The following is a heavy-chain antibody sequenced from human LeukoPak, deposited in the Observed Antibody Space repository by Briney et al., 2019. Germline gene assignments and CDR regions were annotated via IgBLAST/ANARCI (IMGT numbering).Heavy chain of an antibody. V-gene: IGHV3-23*01. D-gene: IGHD3-22*01. CDR3: AKRNYYDSSGYYYDY. J-gene: IGHJ4*02. Sequence: GGSLRLSCATSGFTFSSYAMSWVRQAPGKGLEWVSAIGGGGVSTFYADSVKGRFTISRDNSKNTLYLQMNSLRAEDTAVYYCAKRNYYDSSGYYYDYWGQGTLVTVSS. CDR1: GFTFSSYA. CDR2: IGGGGVST.